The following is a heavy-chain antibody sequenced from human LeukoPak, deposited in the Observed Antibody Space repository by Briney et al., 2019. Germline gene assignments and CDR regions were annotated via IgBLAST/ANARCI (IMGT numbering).Heavy chain of an antibody. V-gene: IGHV4-34*01. Sequence: PSETLSLTCAVYGGSFSGYYWSWIRQPPGKGLEWIGEINHSGSTNYNPSLKSRVTISVDTSKNQFSLKLSSVTAADTAVYYCARGEMTTVTNSRLLDYWGQGTLVTVSS. CDR3: ARGEMTTVTNSRLLDY. J-gene: IGHJ4*02. D-gene: IGHD4-17*01. CDR1: GGSFSGYY. CDR2: INHSGST.